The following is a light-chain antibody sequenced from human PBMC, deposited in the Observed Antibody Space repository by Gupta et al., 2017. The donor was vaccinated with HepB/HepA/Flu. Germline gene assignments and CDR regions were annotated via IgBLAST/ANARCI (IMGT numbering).Light chain of an antibody. V-gene: IGKV3-20*01. Sequence: EIVLTQSPGTLSLSPGERATLSCSASQSVSSSYLAWYQQKPGQAPRLLIYGASSRATGIPDRFSGSGAGRDFTITISRMEPEDFAVYYCQQYGSSLTWTFGQGTKVEIK. J-gene: IGKJ1*01. CDR2: GAS. CDR1: QSVSSSY. CDR3: QQYGSSLTWT.